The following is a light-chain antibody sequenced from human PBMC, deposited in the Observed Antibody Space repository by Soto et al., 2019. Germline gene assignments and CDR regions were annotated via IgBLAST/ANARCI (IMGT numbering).Light chain of an antibody. V-gene: IGKV1-5*03. Sequence: DIPMTQSPSTLSASVGDRVTITCRASQSISSWLAWYQQKPGKAPKLLIYKASSLESGVPSRFSGGGSGTEFTRTISSLQPDDFATYYCQQYNSYSVTFGQGTKLEIK. CDR1: QSISSW. CDR3: QQYNSYSVT. J-gene: IGKJ2*01. CDR2: KAS.